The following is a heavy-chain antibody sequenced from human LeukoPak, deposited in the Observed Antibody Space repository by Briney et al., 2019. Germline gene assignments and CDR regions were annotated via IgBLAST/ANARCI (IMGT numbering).Heavy chain of an antibody. Sequence: GGSLRLSCAASGFTFSTYRMTWVRQAPGKGLEWVANINQDGNEKYYVDSVEGRFTISRDNAKNSLYLQMNSLRAEDTAIYYCAGDERWLQYYWGQGSLVTVSS. V-gene: IGHV3-7*01. J-gene: IGHJ4*02. CDR1: GFTFSTYR. CDR2: INQDGNEK. D-gene: IGHD5-24*01. CDR3: AGDERWLQYY.